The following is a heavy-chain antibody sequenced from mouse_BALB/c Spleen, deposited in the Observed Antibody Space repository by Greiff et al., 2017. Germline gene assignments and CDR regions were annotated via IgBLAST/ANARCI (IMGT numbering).Heavy chain of an antibody. Sequence: QVHVKQSGAELVKPGASVKLSCKASGYTFTEYIIHWVKQRSGQGLEWIGWFYPGSGSIKYNEKFKDKATLTADKSSSTVYMELSRLTSEDSAVYFCARHEERGYDYDAWFAYWGQGTLVTVSA. CDR3: ARHEERGYDYDAWFAY. D-gene: IGHD2-4*01. V-gene: IGHV1-62-2*01. J-gene: IGHJ3*01. CDR2: FYPGSGSI. CDR1: GYTFTEYI.